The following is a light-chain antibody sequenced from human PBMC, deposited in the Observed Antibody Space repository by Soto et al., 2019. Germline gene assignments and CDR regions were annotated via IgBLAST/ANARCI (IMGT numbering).Light chain of an antibody. Sequence: DIQMTQSPSSLSASVGDRVTITCRASQSISRYLNWYEQIPGKAPKLLIYAASSLQSGVPSRFSGSGSGTDFTLTISSLQPEDFATYYCQQSYSNPWTFGQGTKVDIK. CDR2: AAS. V-gene: IGKV1-39*01. J-gene: IGKJ1*01. CDR3: QQSYSNPWT. CDR1: QSISRY.